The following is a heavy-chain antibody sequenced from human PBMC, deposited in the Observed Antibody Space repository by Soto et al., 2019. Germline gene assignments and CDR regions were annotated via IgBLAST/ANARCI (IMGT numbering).Heavy chain of an antibody. D-gene: IGHD3-3*01. Sequence: GGSVKVYFKASGYPFTSYDINLVRQATGQGLEWVPWMNPNSGNTGYAQKFQGRVTMTRNTSISTAYMELSSLRSEDTAVYYCARFSYYDFWSGYYTDYYYYGMDVWGQGTPVTVSS. CDR1: GYPFTSYD. CDR2: MNPNSGNT. J-gene: IGHJ6*01. CDR3: ARFSYYDFWSGYYTDYYYYGMDV. V-gene: IGHV1-8*01.